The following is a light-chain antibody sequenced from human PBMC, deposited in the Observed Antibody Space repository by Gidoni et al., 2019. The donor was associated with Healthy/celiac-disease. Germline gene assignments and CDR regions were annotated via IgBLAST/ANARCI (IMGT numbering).Light chain of an antibody. CDR1: QSVSSSY. CDR3: QQYGSSPNT. J-gene: IGKJ2*01. CDR2: GAS. Sequence: EIVLTQSPGTLSLSPGERATLSCRASQSVSSSYLAWYQQKPGQAPRLLIYGASSRATGIPDRFSGSGSGTDFTLTISRLELEDFAVYYCQQYGSSPNTFXQXTKLEIK. V-gene: IGKV3-20*01.